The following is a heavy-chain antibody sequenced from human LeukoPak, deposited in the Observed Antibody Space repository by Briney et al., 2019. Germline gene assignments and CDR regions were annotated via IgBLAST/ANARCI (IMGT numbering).Heavy chain of an antibody. D-gene: IGHD3-16*01. CDR3: ARDEGTLVTPWGFGY. J-gene: IGHJ4*02. CDR1: GASISGYY. Sequence: PSETLSLTCTVSGASISGYYWSWIRQPAGKGLEWIGRIYASGSTTYNPSLKSRVTMSVDTSKNQFSLKLSSVTAADTAVYYCARDEGTLVTPWGFGYWGQGTLVTVSS. CDR2: IYASGST. V-gene: IGHV4-4*07.